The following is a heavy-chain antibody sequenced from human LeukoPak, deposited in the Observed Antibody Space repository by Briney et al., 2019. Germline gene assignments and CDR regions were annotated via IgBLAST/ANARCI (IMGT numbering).Heavy chain of an antibody. CDR1: GGTFSSYA. CDR3: AARMVPAAKNYYYYMDV. V-gene: IGHV1-69*05. J-gene: IGHJ6*03. CDR2: IIPIFGTA. Sequence: GSSVKVSCKASGGTFSSYAISWVRQAPGQGLEWMGGIIPIFGTANYAQKFQGRVTITTDESTSTAYMELSSLRSEDTAVYYCAARMVPAAKNYYYYMDVWGKGTTVTVSS. D-gene: IGHD2-2*01.